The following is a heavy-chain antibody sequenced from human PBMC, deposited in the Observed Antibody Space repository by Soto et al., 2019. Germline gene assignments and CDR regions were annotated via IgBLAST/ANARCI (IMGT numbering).Heavy chain of an antibody. J-gene: IGHJ4*02. Sequence: ASVKVSCKASGGTFSSYAISWVRQAPGQGLEWMGGIIPIFGTANYAQKFQGRVTITADESTSTAYMELSSLRSEDTAVYYCARVPSGWAVYYFDYWGQGTLVTVSS. CDR1: GGTFSSYA. V-gene: IGHV1-69*13. CDR2: IIPIFGTA. CDR3: ARVPSGWAVYYFDY. D-gene: IGHD6-19*01.